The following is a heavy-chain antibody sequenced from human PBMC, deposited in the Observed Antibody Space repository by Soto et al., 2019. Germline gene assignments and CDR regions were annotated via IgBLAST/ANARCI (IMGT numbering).Heavy chain of an antibody. V-gene: IGHV3-23*01. CDR2: IRATGGQT. J-gene: IGHJ4*02. D-gene: IGHD3-3*01. CDR1: GFTFRNFV. Sequence: EVQLLESGGGVVQPGGSLRLSCAASGFTFRNFVMSWVRQARGKGLEWVSAIRATGGQTFYADSVRGRFTISRDISKNMLYLQIDSLRVEDTALYFCAQDRGWGVVSPSHDSWGQGTLDTVSS. CDR3: AQDRGWGVVSPSHDS.